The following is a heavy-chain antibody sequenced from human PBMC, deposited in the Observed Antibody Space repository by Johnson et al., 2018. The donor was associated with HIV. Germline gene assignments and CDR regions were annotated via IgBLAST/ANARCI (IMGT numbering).Heavy chain of an antibody. CDR2: ISYDGSNK. CDR1: GFTFTFYA. J-gene: IGHJ3*02. V-gene: IGHV3-30-3*01. D-gene: IGHD3-22*01. CDR3: AREGNYYDSSSHAFDI. Sequence: QVQLVEFGGGVVQPGRSLRLSCAASGFTFTFYAMHWVRQAPGKGLEWVAVISYDGSNKYYADSVKGRFTISRDNSNNTLYLQMNSLRAEDTAVYYCAREGNYYDSSSHAFDIWGQGTMVTVSS.